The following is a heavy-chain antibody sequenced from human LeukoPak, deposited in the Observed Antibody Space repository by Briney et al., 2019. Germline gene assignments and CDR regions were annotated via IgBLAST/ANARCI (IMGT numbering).Heavy chain of an antibody. CDR1: GFTFSSYS. D-gene: IGHD2-2*01. V-gene: IGHV3-21*01. Sequence: PGGSLRLSCAASGFTFSSYSMNWVRQAPGKGLEWVSSISSSSSYIYYADSVKGRFTISRDNAKNSLYLQMNSLRAEDTAVYYCARDPLGYCSSTSCYHEDYWGQGTLVTVSS. CDR2: ISSSSSYI. J-gene: IGHJ4*02. CDR3: ARDPLGYCSSTSCYHEDY.